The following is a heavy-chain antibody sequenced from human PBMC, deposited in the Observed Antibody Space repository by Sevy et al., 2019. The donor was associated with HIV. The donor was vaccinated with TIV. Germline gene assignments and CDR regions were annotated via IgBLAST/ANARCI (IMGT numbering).Heavy chain of an antibody. CDR2: INQGGSQE. CDR1: GLTFSSYW. CDR3: TSILPAGVPAEYFQH. Sequence: GGSLRLSCAASGLTFSSYWMTWVRQAPGKGLEWVANINQGGSQEYYVDSVKGRFTIPRDNAKNSLYLQMNSLRAEDTAVYYCTSILPAGVPAEYFQHWGQGTLVTVSS. J-gene: IGHJ1*01. V-gene: IGHV3-7*01. D-gene: IGHD2-2*01.